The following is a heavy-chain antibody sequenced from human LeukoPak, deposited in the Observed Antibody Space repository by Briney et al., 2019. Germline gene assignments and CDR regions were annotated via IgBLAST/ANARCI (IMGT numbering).Heavy chain of an antibody. J-gene: IGHJ4*02. Sequence: PGRSLRLSCEASGFRFTDFGMHWVRQAPGKGLEWVAQIYYDGSQKYYADSVKGRFHVSRDNPKNTLYLQMNSLGAEDTAVYYCAIIGVTNTTNDYWGQGALVVVSS. CDR3: AIIGVTNTTNDY. V-gene: IGHV3-30*12. D-gene: IGHD3-3*01. CDR2: IYYDGSQK. CDR1: GFRFTDFG.